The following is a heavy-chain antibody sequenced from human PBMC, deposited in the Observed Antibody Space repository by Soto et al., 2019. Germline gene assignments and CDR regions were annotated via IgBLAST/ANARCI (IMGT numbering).Heavy chain of an antibody. D-gene: IGHD2-21*02. CDR3: ARYTPSSILWWRLLSQLIVDFVGH. V-gene: IGHV4-4*02. Sequence: DSCDSISSDQWGIGVRQRPGNGLERLVGIHHSGSTYYNPSLKSRITISVDTSKNQFYLKLSSVTAADTALHYCARYTPSSILWWRLLSQLIVDFVGHWGQGTLVTVSS. CDR1: CDSISSDQW. J-gene: IGHJ4*02. CDR2: IHHSGST.